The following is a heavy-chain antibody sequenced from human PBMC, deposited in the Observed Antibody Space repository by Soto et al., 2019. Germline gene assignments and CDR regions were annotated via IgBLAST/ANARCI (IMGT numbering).Heavy chain of an antibody. D-gene: IGHD6-13*01. Sequence: QVQLVQSGAEVKKPGASVKVSWMASGYTLTTDSISWVRQAPGQGLEWMGWISAYNGNTNYAQKLQGRVTMTTDTSTSTAYMELRSLRSDVTAVYYCARDKRQQSNWFDPWGQGTLVTVSS. CDR2: ISAYNGNT. CDR3: ARDKRQQSNWFDP. CDR1: GYTLTTDS. V-gene: IGHV1-18*01. J-gene: IGHJ5*02.